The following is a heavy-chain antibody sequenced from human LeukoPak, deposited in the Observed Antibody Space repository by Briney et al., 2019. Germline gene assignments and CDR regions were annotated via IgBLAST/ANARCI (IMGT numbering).Heavy chain of an antibody. D-gene: IGHD1-26*01. Sequence: GGSLRLSCAASGFTFNSYALHWVRQAPGKGLEWVAVISSDGSNKYYADSVKGRFTISRDNSKNTLYLQMNSLRAEDTAVYYCAKDRELLWWGQGTLVTASS. J-gene: IGHJ4*02. CDR2: ISSDGSNK. V-gene: IGHV3-30-3*01. CDR3: AKDRELLW. CDR1: GFTFNSYA.